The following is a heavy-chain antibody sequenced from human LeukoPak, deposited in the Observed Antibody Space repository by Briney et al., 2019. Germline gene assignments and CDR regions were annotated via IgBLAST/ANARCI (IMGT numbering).Heavy chain of an antibody. CDR1: VFTVSSNY. J-gene: IGHJ4*02. CDR3: ARHYYDILTGYYYFDY. Sequence: GGSLRLSCAASVFTVSSNYMSWVRQAPAKGLECVSVIYSGGSTYYADSVQGRFTISRDNSKNTLYLQMNSLGAEVTAVYYCARHYYDILTGYYYFDYWGQGTLVTVSS. CDR2: IYSGGST. V-gene: IGHV3-53*01. D-gene: IGHD3-9*01.